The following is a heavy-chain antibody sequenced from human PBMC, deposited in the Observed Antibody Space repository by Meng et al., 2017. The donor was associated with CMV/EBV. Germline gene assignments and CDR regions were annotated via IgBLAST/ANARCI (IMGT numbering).Heavy chain of an antibody. D-gene: IGHD3-16*02. CDR1: GGSVSSGSYY. V-gene: IGHV4-61*01. CDR3: ARAHPYYDYVWGSYRSRGAFDI. CDR2: IYYSGST. J-gene: IGHJ3*02. Sequence: SETLSLTCTVSGGSVSSGSYYWSWIRQPPGKGPEWIGYIYYSGSTNYNPSLKSRVTISVDTSKNQFSLKLSSVTAADTAVYYCARAHPYYDYVWGSYRSRGAFDIWGQGTMVTVSS.